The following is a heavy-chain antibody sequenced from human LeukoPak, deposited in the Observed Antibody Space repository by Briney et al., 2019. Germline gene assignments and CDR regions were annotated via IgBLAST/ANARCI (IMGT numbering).Heavy chain of an antibody. D-gene: IGHD6-19*01. CDR2: IYSSGST. Sequence: PSETLSLTCTVSGGSISSSSYYWGWIRQSPGQGLEWIGSIYSSGSTYYNPSLQSRLTISVDTSKNQFSLKLSSVTAADTAVYYCARHLRAVAGGRYFDYWGQGTQVTVSS. CDR3: ARHLRAVAGGRYFDY. J-gene: IGHJ4*02. CDR1: GGSISSSSYY. V-gene: IGHV4-39*01.